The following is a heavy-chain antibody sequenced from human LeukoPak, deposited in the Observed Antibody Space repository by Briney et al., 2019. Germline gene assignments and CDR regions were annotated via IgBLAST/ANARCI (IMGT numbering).Heavy chain of an antibody. CDR3: ARHESAVGALFY. CDR2: IYSAGST. J-gene: IGHJ4*02. Sequence: TSETLSLTCTVSGGSISRYYWSWIRQPPGKGLEWIGYIYSAGSTNSTPSLKSRITISVDTSRNEFSLRLTSVTAADTAVYYCARHESAVGALFYWGQGSLVTVSS. V-gene: IGHV4-59*08. CDR1: GGSISRYY. D-gene: IGHD1-26*01.